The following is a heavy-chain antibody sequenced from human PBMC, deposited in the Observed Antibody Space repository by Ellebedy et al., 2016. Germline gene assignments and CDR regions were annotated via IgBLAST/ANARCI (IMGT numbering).Heavy chain of an antibody. CDR3: ARRGQDSSGYYFGNFDY. V-gene: IGHV5-51*01. CDR2: IYPGDSDT. Sequence: GGSLRLSCKGSGYSFTNYWIGWVRQMPGKGLEWMGIIYPGDSDTRYSPSFQGQVTISADKSINTAYLQWSSLKASDTAIYYCARRGQDSSGYYFGNFDYWGQGTLVTVSS. J-gene: IGHJ4*02. CDR1: GYSFTNYW. D-gene: IGHD3-22*01.